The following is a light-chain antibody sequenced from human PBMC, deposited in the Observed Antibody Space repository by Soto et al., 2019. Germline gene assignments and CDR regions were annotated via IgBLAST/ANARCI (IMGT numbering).Light chain of an antibody. CDR3: SSYTSSSNDYV. V-gene: IGLV2-14*01. CDR1: SSDVGGYNY. CDR2: EVS. J-gene: IGLJ1*01. Sequence: QSALTQPASVSGSPGQSITISCTGTSSDVGGYNYVSWYQQHPGKAPKLMIYEVSNRPSGVSNRFSGSKSGYTASLTISGLHAEAEADYYCSSYTSSSNDYVFGTGTNVTVL.